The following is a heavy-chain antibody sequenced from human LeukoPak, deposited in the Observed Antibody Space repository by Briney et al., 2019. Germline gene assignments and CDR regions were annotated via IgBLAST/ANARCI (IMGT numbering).Heavy chain of an antibody. V-gene: IGHV1-69*06. CDR2: IIPIFGTA. CDR3: ARLEIAAAGIYYYYYMDV. D-gene: IGHD6-13*01. J-gene: IGHJ6*03. CDR1: GGTFSSYA. Sequence: SVKVSCKASGGTFSSYAISWVRQAPGQGLEWMGGIIPIFGTANYAQKFQGRVTITADKSTSTAYMGLSSLRSEDTAVYYCARLEIAAAGIYYYYYMDVWGKGTTVTVSS.